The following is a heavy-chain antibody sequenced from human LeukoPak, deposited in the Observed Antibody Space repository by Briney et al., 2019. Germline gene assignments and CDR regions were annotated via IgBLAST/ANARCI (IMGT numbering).Heavy chain of an antibody. Sequence: GGSLRLSCAASGFTFSTYVMHWVRQAPGKGLEWVALISSDENNKYYADSVKGRFATSRDNSKNTLYLQMNSLRAEDTALYYCASKWYCGGDCYYQIDFWGQGTLVTVSS. J-gene: IGHJ4*02. CDR2: ISSDENNK. V-gene: IGHV3-30*03. D-gene: IGHD2-21*02. CDR3: ASKWYCGGDCYYQIDF. CDR1: GFTFSTYV.